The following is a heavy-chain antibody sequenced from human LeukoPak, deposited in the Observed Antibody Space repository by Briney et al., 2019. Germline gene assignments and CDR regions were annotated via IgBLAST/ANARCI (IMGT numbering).Heavy chain of an antibody. D-gene: IGHD6-19*01. CDR2: INHSGST. V-gene: IGHV4-34*01. J-gene: IGHJ4*02. CDR3: ARAVSGRFDY. Sequence: SETLSLTCAVYGGSFSGYYWSWIRQPPGKGLEWIGEINHSGSTNYNPSLKSRVTISVDTSKNQFSLRLSSVTAADTAIYYCARAVSGRFDYWGQGTLVTVSS. CDR1: GGSFSGYY.